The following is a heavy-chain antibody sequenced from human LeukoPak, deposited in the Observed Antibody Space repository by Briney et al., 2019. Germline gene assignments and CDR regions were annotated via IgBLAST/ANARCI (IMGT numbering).Heavy chain of an antibody. CDR3: ARGGPLSYSGSLYGAFDI. J-gene: IGHJ3*02. D-gene: IGHD1-26*01. V-gene: IGHV3-30-3*01. CDR2: ISYDGSNK. Sequence: GGSLRLSCAASGFTFSSYAMSWVRQAPGKGLEWVAVISYDGSNKYYADSVKGRFTISRDNSKNTMYLQMNSLRTEDTAVYYCARGGPLSYSGSLYGAFDIWGQGTMVTVSS. CDR1: GFTFSSYA.